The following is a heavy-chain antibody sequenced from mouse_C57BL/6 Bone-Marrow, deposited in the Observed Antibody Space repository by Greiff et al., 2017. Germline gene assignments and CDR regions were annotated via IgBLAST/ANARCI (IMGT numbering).Heavy chain of an antibody. V-gene: IGHV1-5*01. CDR3: TKDYCGSSPAWFAY. Sequence: VQLQQSGTVLARPGASVKMSCKTSGYTFTSYWMHWVKQRPGQGLEWIGAIYPGNSDTSYNQKFKGKAKLTAVTSASTAYMELSRLTNEDSAVYHCTKDYCGSSPAWFAYWGQGTLVTVSA. J-gene: IGHJ3*01. D-gene: IGHD1-1*01. CDR1: GYTFTSYW. CDR2: IYPGNSDT.